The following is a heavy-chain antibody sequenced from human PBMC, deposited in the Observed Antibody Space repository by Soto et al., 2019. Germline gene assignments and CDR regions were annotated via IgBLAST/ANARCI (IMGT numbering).Heavy chain of an antibody. Sequence: VGSLRLSCAASGFSFSIHSMTWVRQAPGKGLEWVSSISSSNTYIYYAESVKGRFTISRDNAKNSLYLQMNSLRAEDTAVYYCAKNPRSYTSSRMAVWGPRNT. CDR2: ISSSNTYI. J-gene: IGHJ6*01. D-gene: IGHD2-2*02. CDR1: GFSFSIHS. CDR3: AKNPRSYTSSRMAV. V-gene: IGHV3-21*01.